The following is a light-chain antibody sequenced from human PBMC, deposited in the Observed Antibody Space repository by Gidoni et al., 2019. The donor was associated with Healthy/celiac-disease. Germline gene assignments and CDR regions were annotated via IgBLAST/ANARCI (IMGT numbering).Light chain of an antibody. Sequence: QSVLTQPPSASGTPGQRVTISFSGSSSNIGSNTVNWYQQLPGTAPKLLIYSNNRRPSGVPDRFSGSQSGTSASLSIRGLQSEYEADYYCSAWDDSLNGQVVFGGGTKLTVL. J-gene: IGLJ2*01. CDR2: SNN. CDR1: SSNIGSNT. CDR3: SAWDDSLNGQVV. V-gene: IGLV1-44*01.